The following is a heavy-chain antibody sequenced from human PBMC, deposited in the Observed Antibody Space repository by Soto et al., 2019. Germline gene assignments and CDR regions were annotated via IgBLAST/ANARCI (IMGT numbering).Heavy chain of an antibody. CDR3: ARIYSSGWTRPPYDY. CDR1: GYTFTSYA. J-gene: IGHJ4*02. Sequence: ASVKVSCKASGYTFTSYAMHWVRQAPGQRLEWMGWINAGNGNTKYSQKFQGRVTITRDTSASTAYMELSSLRSEDTAVYYCARIYSSGWTRPPYDYWRQRTLVTVSS. V-gene: IGHV1-3*01. D-gene: IGHD6-19*01. CDR2: INAGNGNT.